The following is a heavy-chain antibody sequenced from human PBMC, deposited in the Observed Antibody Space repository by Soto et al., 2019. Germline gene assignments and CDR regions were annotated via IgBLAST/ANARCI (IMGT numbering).Heavy chain of an antibody. CDR1: GGSVSSSFFY. Sequence: PSETLSLTCTVSGGSVSSSFFYWSWVRQPPGQRLEWIGYIYYTGTTNYNPSLASRVAMSVDTSKKQFTLNLRSLTAADTARYYCARLNPSSGWYLFDSWGQGMLVTVSS. V-gene: IGHV4-61*01. J-gene: IGHJ4*02. D-gene: IGHD6-13*01. CDR2: IYYTGTT. CDR3: ARLNPSSGWYLFDS.